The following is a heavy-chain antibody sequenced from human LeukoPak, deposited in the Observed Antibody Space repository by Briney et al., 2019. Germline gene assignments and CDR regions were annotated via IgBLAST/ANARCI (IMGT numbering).Heavy chain of an antibody. CDR3: ARDRSSSCPGPYYGMDV. CDR2: ISAYNANT. D-gene: IGHD6-13*01. Sequence: GASVKVSCKASGYTFTIYGISWVGQAPGQGVEWMGWISAYNANTNYPPNFQPRVTITTDTSPTTAYMELRSLRSDDTAVYYCARDRSSSCPGPYYGMDVWGQGTTVTVSS. V-gene: IGHV1-18*01. CDR1: GYTFTIYG. J-gene: IGHJ6*02.